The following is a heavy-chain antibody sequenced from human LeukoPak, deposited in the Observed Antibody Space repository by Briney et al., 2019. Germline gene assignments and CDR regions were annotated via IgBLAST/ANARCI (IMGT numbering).Heavy chain of an antibody. CDR1: GFTFDDYA. D-gene: IGHD3-22*01. V-gene: IGHV3-9*01. Sequence: GGSLRLSCAASGFTFDDYAMHWIRQAPGKGLEWVAGISWNSGTIGYAYSVMGRFTISRDNAKNSLYLQMNSPRAEDTALYYSAKEVSRLLSLRRGANWFDPRGQGTLVTVSS. CDR2: ISWNSGTI. CDR3: AKEVSRLLSLRRGANWFDP. J-gene: IGHJ5*02.